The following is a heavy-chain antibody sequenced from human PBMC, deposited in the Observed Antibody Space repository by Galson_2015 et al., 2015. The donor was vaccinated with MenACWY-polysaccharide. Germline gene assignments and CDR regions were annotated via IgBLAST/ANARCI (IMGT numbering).Heavy chain of an antibody. J-gene: IGHJ4*02. D-gene: IGHD1-14*01. CDR2: IKKDGSEK. CDR1: GFTFSNYW. V-gene: IGHV3-7*01. Sequence: SLRLSCAASGFTFSNYWMTWVRQAPGKGLEWVANIKKDGSEKYYVDSVKGRFTISRDNAKNLLYLQMNSLRAEDTAVYYCARYGNLGYWGQGTLVTVSS. CDR3: ARYGNLGY.